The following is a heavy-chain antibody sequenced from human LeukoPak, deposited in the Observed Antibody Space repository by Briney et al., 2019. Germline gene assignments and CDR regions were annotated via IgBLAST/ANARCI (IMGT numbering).Heavy chain of an antibody. D-gene: IGHD2-21*02. V-gene: IGHV3-21*01. CDR3: ARGEVVVTAIWEGDYFDY. CDR2: ISSSSSYI. Sequence: PGGSLRLSCAASGFTFSSYSMNWVRQAPGKGLEWVSSISSSSSYIYYADSVKGRFTISRDNAKNSLYLQMNSLRAEDTAVYYCARGEVVVTAIWEGDYFDYWGQGTLVTVSS. J-gene: IGHJ4*02. CDR1: GFTFSSYS.